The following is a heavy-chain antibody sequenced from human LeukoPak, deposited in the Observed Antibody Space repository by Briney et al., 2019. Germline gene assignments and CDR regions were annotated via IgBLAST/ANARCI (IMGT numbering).Heavy chain of an antibody. CDR1: GGSFSGYY. CDR2: INHSGST. J-gene: IGHJ4*02. Sequence: SETLSLTCAVYGGSFSGYYWSWIRQPPGKGLEWIGEINHSGSTNYNPPLKSRVTISVDTSKNQFSLKLSSVTAADTAVYYCARRSRTFDYWGQGILVTVSS. V-gene: IGHV4-34*01. D-gene: IGHD1-7*01. CDR3: ARRSRTFDY.